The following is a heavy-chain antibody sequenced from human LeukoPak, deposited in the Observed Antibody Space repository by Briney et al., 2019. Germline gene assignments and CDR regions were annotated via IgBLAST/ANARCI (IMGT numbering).Heavy chain of an antibody. J-gene: IGHJ4*02. Sequence: PSETLSLTCTVSGDSISSYCWNWIRQPAGKALQWIGRIYTSGSPNYNPSLKSRVTMSVDTSKNQFSLKLTSVTAADTAVYYCARDSGSRGWLIDYWGQGTLVTVSS. CDR3: ARDSGSRGWLIDY. V-gene: IGHV4-4*07. CDR2: IYTSGSP. D-gene: IGHD6-19*01. CDR1: GDSISSYC.